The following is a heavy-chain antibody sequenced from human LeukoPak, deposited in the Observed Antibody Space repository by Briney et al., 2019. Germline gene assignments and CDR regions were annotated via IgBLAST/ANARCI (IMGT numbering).Heavy chain of an antibody. CDR3: ATYGPGYSYGSRFDY. CDR1: GYTLTELS. CDR2: FDPEDGET. Sequence: ASVKVSCKVSGYTLTELSMHWVRQARGRGVEWMGGFDPEDGETIYAQKFQGRVTMTEDTSTDTAYMELSSLRSEDTAVYYCATYGPGYSYGSRFDYWGQGTLVTVSS. D-gene: IGHD5-18*01. J-gene: IGHJ4*02. V-gene: IGHV1-24*01.